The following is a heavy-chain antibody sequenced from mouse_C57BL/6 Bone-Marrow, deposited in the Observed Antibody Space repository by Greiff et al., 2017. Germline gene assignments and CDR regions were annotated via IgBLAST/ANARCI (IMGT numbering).Heavy chain of an antibody. D-gene: IGHD2-2*01. V-gene: IGHV14-4*01. CDR2: IDPGNSDT. CDR1: GFNIKDDY. J-gene: IGHJ4*01. CDR3: STGGNDVAMDY. Sequence: EVQLQQSGAELVRPGASVKLSCTASGFNIKDDYMHWVKQRPEQGLEWIGWIDPGNSDTESASKFQGKATITADTSSNTALLQLSSMTSAATAASYCSTGGNDVAMDYWGQGTSVTVSA.